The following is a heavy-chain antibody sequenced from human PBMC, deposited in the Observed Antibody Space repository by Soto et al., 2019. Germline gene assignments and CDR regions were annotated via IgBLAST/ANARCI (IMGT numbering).Heavy chain of an antibody. J-gene: IGHJ4*02. Sequence: PGGSLRLSCAASGFTVSSNYMSWVRQAPGKGLEWVSVIYSCGSTYYADSVKGRFTISRDNSKNTLYLQMNSLRAEDTAVYYCARESEDLTSNFDYWGQGTLVTVSS. CDR2: IYSCGST. V-gene: IGHV3-66*03. CDR1: GFTVSSNY. CDR3: ARESEDLTSNFDY.